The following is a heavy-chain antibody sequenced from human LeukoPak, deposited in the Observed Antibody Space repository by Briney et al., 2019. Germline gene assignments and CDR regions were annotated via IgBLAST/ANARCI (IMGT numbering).Heavy chain of an antibody. CDR2: VSTSSYYI. CDR3: ARDASGSSTGLIDS. Sequence: PGGSLRLSCVASGFTLRSYSMNWVRQAPGKGLEWVSYVSTSSYYIYYAGSVKGRFTISRDDAKNSLYLQMNSLRAEDTAIYYCARDASGSSTGLIDSWGQGTLVTVSS. CDR1: GFTLRSYS. J-gene: IGHJ4*02. D-gene: IGHD1-26*01. V-gene: IGHV3-21*01.